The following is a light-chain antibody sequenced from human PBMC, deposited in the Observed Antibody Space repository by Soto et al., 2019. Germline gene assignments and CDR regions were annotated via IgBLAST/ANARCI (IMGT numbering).Light chain of an antibody. CDR3: SSYTSSSTLYV. CDR1: SSDIGGYYS. CDR2: DVS. J-gene: IGLJ1*01. V-gene: IGLV2-14*03. Sequence: QSALTQPASVSGSPGQSITISCTGTSSDIGGYYSVSWYQQHPGKAPKLMIYDVSNRPLGVSNRFSGSKSGNTASLTISGLQDEDEADYYCSSYTSSSTLYVFGTGTQLTVL.